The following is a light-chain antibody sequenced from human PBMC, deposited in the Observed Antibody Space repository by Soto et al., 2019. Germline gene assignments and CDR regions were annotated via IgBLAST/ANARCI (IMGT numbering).Light chain of an antibody. CDR1: SSDIGSHDY. Sequence: QSALTQPASVSGSPGQSITISCTGTSSDIGSHDYVSWYQHHPGKAPKLIIYEVTNRPSGVSDRFSGSKSGGTASLTISGLQAEDEADYHCTSYTSNTALVFGTGTKVTVL. CDR3: TSYTSNTALV. J-gene: IGLJ1*01. CDR2: EVT. V-gene: IGLV2-14*01.